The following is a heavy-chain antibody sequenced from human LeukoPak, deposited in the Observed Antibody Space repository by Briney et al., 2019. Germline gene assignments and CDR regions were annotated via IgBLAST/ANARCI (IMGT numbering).Heavy chain of an antibody. V-gene: IGHV4-34*01. D-gene: IGHD4/OR15-4a*01. J-gene: IGHJ4*02. Sequence: PSETLSLTCAVYGGSLSDYPWTWIRHPPGEGLEWIGQIKVGGGTKYNPSLNSRVTMPLDTAKNQFSQNLTSVSAADSAVYYCANGAPGYWGQGTLVTVSS. CDR2: IKVGGGT. CDR3: ANGAPGY. CDR1: GGSLSDYP.